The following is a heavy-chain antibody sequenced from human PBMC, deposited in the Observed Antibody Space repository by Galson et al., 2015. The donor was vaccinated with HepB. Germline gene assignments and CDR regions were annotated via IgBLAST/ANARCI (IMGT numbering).Heavy chain of an antibody. J-gene: IGHJ4*02. CDR2: ISTGGTTI. V-gene: IGHV3-11*01. Sequence: SLRLSCAASGFTFSDYYMSWIRQAPGRGLEWLSYISTGGTTIYYADSVKGRFTISRDNAKNSLYLQMNSLRAEDTAVYCCARDRRRPYYFDYWGQGTLVTVSS. CDR3: ARDRRRPYYFDY. CDR1: GFTFSDYY.